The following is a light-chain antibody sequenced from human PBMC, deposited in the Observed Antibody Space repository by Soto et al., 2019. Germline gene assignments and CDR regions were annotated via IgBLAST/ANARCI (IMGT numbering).Light chain of an antibody. CDR2: NTN. CDR1: SGSVSTDYH. Sequence: QTVVTQEPSFSVSPGGTVTLTCGLTSGSVSTDYHPSWYQQTPGQAPRRLIYNTNTRSSGVPDRFSGSILGNKAALTIAGAQADDECDYYCILYMPSDVWVFGGGTKLTVL. V-gene: IGLV8-61*01. CDR3: ILYMPSDVWV. J-gene: IGLJ3*02.